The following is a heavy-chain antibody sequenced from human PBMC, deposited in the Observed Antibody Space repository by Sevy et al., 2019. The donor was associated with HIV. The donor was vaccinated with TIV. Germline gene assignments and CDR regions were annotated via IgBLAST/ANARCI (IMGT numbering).Heavy chain of an antibody. V-gene: IGHV3-23*01. D-gene: IGHD3-22*01. CDR3: AKDITFIVRDAFDI. J-gene: IGHJ3*02. Sequence: GGSLRLSCAASGFTFSNYAMSWVRQAPGKGLEWVSAISGRDGSTFYANSVKGRFTISRDNSKNTLYLQMNSLRAEDTAVYFCAKDITFIVRDAFDIWGQGTMVTVSS. CDR2: ISGRDGST. CDR1: GFTFSNYA.